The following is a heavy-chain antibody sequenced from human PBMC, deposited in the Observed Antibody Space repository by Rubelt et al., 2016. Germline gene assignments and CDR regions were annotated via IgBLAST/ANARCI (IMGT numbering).Heavy chain of an antibody. Sequence: QVQLVQSGAEVKKPGASVKVSCKASGYTFTSYGISWVRQAPGQGLEWMGWIRAYNGNTNLSPKRQGRVTMTTDTSPSTAYMGLRSLISDDTAVYYCARGTVTQAGFDYWGQGTLVTVSS. D-gene: IGHD4-11*01. CDR1: GYTFTSYG. CDR2: IRAYNGNT. V-gene: IGHV1-18*01. J-gene: IGHJ4*02. CDR3: ARGTVTQAGFDY.